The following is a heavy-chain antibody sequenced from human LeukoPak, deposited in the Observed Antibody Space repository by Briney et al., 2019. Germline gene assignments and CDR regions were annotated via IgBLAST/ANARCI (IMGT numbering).Heavy chain of an antibody. CDR1: GGSISSSSYY. CDR2: IYYSGST. CDR3: ARDSHYSSSSFGYYYYYMDV. D-gene: IGHD6-6*01. Sequence: SETLSLTCSVSGGSISSSSYYWGWIRQPPGKGLEWIGSIYYSGSTYYNPSLTSRLTISKDTSKNHFSLKLTSVTVADTAVYYCARDSHYSSSSFGYYYYYMDVWGKGTTVTVSS. V-gene: IGHV4-39*07. J-gene: IGHJ6*03.